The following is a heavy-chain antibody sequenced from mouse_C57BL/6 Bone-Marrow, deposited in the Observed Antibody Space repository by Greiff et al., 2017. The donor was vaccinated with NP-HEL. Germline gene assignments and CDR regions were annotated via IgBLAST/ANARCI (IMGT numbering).Heavy chain of an antibody. CDR2: INYDGSST. CDR3: ARDGDYPFAY. Sequence: DVHLVESEGGLVQPGSSMKLSCTASGFTFSDYYMAWVRQVPEKGLEWVANINYDGSSTYYLDSLKSRFIISRDNAKNILYLQMSSLKSEDTATYYCARDGDYPFAYWGQGTLVTVSA. CDR1: GFTFSDYY. J-gene: IGHJ3*01. D-gene: IGHD2-4*01. V-gene: IGHV5-16*01.